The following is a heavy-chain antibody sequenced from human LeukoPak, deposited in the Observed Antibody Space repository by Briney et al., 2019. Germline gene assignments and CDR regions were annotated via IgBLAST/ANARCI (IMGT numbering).Heavy chain of an antibody. V-gene: IGHV4-34*01. J-gene: IGHJ5*02. CDR3: ARVIRGYSYGNWFDP. D-gene: IGHD5-18*01. CDR2: INHSGST. Sequence: SETLSLTCAVYGGSFSGYYWNWIRQPPGKGLEWIGEINHSGSTNYNPSLKSRVTISVDTSKKQFSLKLSSVTAADTAVYYCARVIRGYSYGNWFDPWGQGTLVTVSS. CDR1: GGSFSGYY.